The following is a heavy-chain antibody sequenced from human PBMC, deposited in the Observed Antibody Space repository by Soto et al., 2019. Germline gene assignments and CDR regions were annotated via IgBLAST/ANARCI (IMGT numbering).Heavy chain of an antibody. Sequence: ASVKVSCKASGYTFTNYDITWVRQAAGQGLEWVGWVNPNSGYTAYAQKFVGRVTMTRNTPLRTAYMELSSLTSGDTAVYYCARRSSYGWNDYWGQGTLVTVSS. CDR3: ARRSSYGWNDY. J-gene: IGHJ4*02. CDR1: GYTFTNYD. D-gene: IGHD5-18*01. CDR2: VNPNSGYT. V-gene: IGHV1-8*01.